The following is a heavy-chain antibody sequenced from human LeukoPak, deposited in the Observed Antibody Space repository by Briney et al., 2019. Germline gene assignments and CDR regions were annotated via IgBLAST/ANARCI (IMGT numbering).Heavy chain of an antibody. CDR3: AKDFRIGYSAHFDY. D-gene: IGHD2-21*01. J-gene: IGHJ4*02. Sequence: GGSLRLSCVGSGFTFRSHAMSWVRQAPEKGLEFVSGIYENGGTTYYADSVKGRLSISRDNSKNTLYLQMDSLRGEDTAVYYCAKDFRIGYSAHFDYWGQGALVTVSS. CDR1: GFTFRSHA. CDR2: IYENGGTT. V-gene: IGHV3-23*01.